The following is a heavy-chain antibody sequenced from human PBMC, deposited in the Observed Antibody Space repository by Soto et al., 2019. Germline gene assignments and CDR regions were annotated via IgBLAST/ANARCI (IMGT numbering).Heavy chain of an antibody. CDR2: INYSGNT. J-gene: IGHJ5*02. V-gene: IGHV4-39*01. D-gene: IGHD6-19*01. Sequence: SETLSLTCTVSGDSISSCGYYWGWIRQPPGKGLEWIGSINYSGNTYYNPSVQSRVTISVDTSKNQFSLNLVSLSAADTAVYYCARGAAVAGHYNWFAPWGQGTLVTVS. CDR1: GDSISSCGYY. CDR3: ARGAAVAGHYNWFAP.